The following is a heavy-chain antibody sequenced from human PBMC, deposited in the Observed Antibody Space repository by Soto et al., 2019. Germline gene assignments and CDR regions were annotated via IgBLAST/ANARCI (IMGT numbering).Heavy chain of an antibody. V-gene: IGHV1-69*01. CDR3: ARCAMAAAGTSFGCCSVMDV. CDR2: IIPIFGTA. Sequence: RWARHAHGQGLEWMGGIIPIFGTANSAPKFQGSVPITADESTSTAYMELSSLRSEDTAVYYCARCAMAAAGTSFGCCSVMDVWGKGTTDTVSS. J-gene: IGHJ6*04. D-gene: IGHD6-13*01.